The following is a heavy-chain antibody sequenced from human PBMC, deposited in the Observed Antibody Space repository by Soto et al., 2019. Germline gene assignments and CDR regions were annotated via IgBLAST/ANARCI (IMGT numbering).Heavy chain of an antibody. D-gene: IGHD4-17*01. CDR3: ARELRILPPYGPYYFDY. V-gene: IGHV1-46*01. CDR2: INPSGGST. J-gene: IGHJ4*02. Sequence: ASVKVSCKASGYTFTSYAMHWVRQAPGQRLEWMGWINPSGGSTSYAQKFQGRVTMTRDTSTSTVYMELSSLRSEDTAVYYCARELRILPPYGPYYFDYWGQGTLVTVSS. CDR1: GYTFTSYA.